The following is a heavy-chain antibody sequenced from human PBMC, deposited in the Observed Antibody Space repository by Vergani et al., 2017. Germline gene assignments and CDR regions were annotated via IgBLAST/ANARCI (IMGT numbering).Heavy chain of an antibody. Sequence: QVQLVESGGGVVQPGRSLRLSCAASGFTFNQYGMHWVRQAPGQGLEWVAVTWYDGNNKQYADSVKGRFTISRDNSKSTMYLQMNSLGAEDTGVYYCARDLRVLYNRVDPWGQGTLVTVSS. CDR1: GFTFNQYG. J-gene: IGHJ5*02. V-gene: IGHV3-33*01. CDR3: ARDLRVLYNRVDP. D-gene: IGHD2/OR15-2a*01. CDR2: TWYDGNNK.